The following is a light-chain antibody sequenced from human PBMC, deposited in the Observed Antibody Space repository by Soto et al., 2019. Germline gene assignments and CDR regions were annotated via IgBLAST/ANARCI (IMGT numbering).Light chain of an antibody. CDR1: SSDVGGYDY. CDR2: EVS. V-gene: IGLV2-14*01. Sequence: QSALTQPASVSGSPGQSITISCTGTSSDVGGYDYVSWYQQHPVKTPKLIIYEVSNRPSGISNRFSGSKSAYTASLTISGLQTEDEADYYCSSYTSGSAWVFGGGTKLTVL. CDR3: SSYTSGSAWV. J-gene: IGLJ3*02.